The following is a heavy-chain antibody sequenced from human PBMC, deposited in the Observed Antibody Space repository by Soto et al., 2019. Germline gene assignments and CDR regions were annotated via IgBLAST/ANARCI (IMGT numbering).Heavy chain of an antibody. D-gene: IGHD5-12*01. CDR2: IYSGGST. J-gene: IGHJ5*01. CDR3: ARTHGGYSGYDYWFDP. V-gene: IGHV3-53*04. Sequence: GGSLRLSCAASGFTVSSNYMSWVRQAPGKRLEWVSVIYSGGSTYYADSVKGRFTISRHNSKNTLYLQMNSLRAEDTAVYYCARTHGGYSGYDYWFDPWGQGTLVTVSS. CDR1: GFTVSSNY.